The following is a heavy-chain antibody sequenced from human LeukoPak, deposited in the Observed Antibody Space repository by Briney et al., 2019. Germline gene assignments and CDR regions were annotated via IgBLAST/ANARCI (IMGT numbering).Heavy chain of an antibody. CDR3: ARDKGNYYDILTGYDY. D-gene: IGHD3-9*01. CDR2: ISGDGGIT. J-gene: IGHJ4*02. Sequence: PGGSLRLSCAASGFSFDDYAIHWVRQAPGKGLEWVSLISGDGGITYYADSVKGRFTISRDNGINSLYLQMNSLRTEDTALYYCARDKGNYYDILTGYDYWGQGTLVTVSS. V-gene: IGHV3-43*02. CDR1: GFSFDDYA.